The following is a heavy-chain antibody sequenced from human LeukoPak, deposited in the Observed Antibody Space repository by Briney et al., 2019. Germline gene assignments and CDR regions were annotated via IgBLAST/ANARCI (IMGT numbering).Heavy chain of an antibody. CDR3: ARGAVAGNFDY. D-gene: IGHD6-19*01. CDR1: GFTFSSYW. V-gene: IGHV3-74*01. J-gene: IGHJ4*02. Sequence: GGSLRLSCAASGFTFSSYWMHWVRHAPGKGLVWVSRIDGDDSSTSYADSVKGRFTISRDSAKNTLYLQMNSLRGEDTAVYYCARGAVAGNFDYWGQGTLVAVSS. CDR2: IDGDDSST.